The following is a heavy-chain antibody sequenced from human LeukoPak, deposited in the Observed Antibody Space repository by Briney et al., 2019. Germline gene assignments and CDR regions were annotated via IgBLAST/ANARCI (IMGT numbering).Heavy chain of an antibody. V-gene: IGHV4-4*07. CDR1: GVSISSYY. D-gene: IGHD1-26*01. CDR3: ARETMDRQTVGAWGYHYYYMDV. J-gene: IGHJ6*03. Sequence: SETLSLTCTVSGVSISSYYWSWIRQPAGKGLEWIGRIYTSGSTNYNPSLKSRVTMSVDTSKNQFSLKLSSVTAADTAVYYCARETMDRQTVGAWGYHYYYMDVWGKGTTVTVSS. CDR2: IYTSGST.